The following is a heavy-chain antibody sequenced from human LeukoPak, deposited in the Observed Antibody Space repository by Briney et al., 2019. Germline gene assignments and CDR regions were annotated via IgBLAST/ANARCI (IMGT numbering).Heavy chain of an antibody. Sequence: ASVKVSCKASGYTFTGYCLHWVRQAPGQGLEWMGWINPDSGDTHYTQKFQGRVTMTRDTSISTAYMDLSRLRSDDTAVYYCARGSAFSGELLRANDYWGQGTLVTVSS. CDR2: INPDSGDT. J-gene: IGHJ4*02. V-gene: IGHV1-2*02. D-gene: IGHD1-26*01. CDR3: ARGSAFSGELLRANDY. CDR1: GYTFTGYC.